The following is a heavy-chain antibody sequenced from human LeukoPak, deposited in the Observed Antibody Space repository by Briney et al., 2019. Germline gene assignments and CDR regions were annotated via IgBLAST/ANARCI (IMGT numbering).Heavy chain of an antibody. J-gene: IGHJ4*02. D-gene: IGHD2-2*01. Sequence: GGSLRLSCAASGFTFSSYSMNWVRQAPGKGLEWVSSISSSSSYIYYADSVKGRFTISRDNAKNSLYLQMNSLRAEDTAVYYCARDDTPQRVVVPAAMDYWGQGTLVTVPS. CDR3: ARDDTPQRVVVPAAMDY. CDR1: GFTFSSYS. V-gene: IGHV3-21*01. CDR2: ISSSSSYI.